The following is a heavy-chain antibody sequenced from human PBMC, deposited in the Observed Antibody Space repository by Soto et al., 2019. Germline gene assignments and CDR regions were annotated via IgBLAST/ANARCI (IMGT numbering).Heavy chain of an antibody. CDR3: ARESRDIVVVVAAKWGYFGMDV. J-gene: IGHJ6*02. Sequence: ASVKVSCKASGYTFINYGISWVRQALGQGLEWMGWISAYNGNTNYAQKFQDRVTMTTDTSTSTAYMELRSLRSDDTAVYYCARESRDIVVVVAAKWGYFGMDVWGQGTTVTVSS. V-gene: IGHV1-18*01. CDR2: ISAYNGNT. CDR1: GYTFINYG. D-gene: IGHD2-15*01.